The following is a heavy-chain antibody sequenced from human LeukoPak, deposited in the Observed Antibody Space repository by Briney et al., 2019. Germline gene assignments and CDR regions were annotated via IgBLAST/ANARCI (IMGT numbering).Heavy chain of an antibody. Sequence: ASVKVSCKASGYTFTNYDINWVRQPPGQGLEWMGIINPSGGSTSYAQKFQGRVTMTRDTSTSTVYMELSSLRSEDTAVYYCARDTPVGAKDFDYWGQGTLVTVSS. J-gene: IGHJ4*02. CDR1: GYTFTNYD. D-gene: IGHD1-26*01. V-gene: IGHV1-46*01. CDR2: INPSGGST. CDR3: ARDTPVGAKDFDY.